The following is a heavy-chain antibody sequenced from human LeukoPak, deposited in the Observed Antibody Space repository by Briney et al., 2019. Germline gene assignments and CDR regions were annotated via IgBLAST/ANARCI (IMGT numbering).Heavy chain of an antibody. CDR3: AREGGVTAYDY. D-gene: IGHD2-21*02. V-gene: IGHV3-11*01. CDR1: GFTFSSYW. Sequence: GGSLRLSCAASGFTFSSYWMSWIRQAPGKGLEWVSYISSSGSTIYYADSVKGRFTNSRDNAKNSLYLQMNSLRAEDTAVYYCAREGGVTAYDYWGQGTLVTVSS. J-gene: IGHJ4*02. CDR2: ISSSGSTI.